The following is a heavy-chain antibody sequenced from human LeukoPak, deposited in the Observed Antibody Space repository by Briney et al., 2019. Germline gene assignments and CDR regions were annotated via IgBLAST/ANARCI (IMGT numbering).Heavy chain of an antibody. D-gene: IGHD3-9*01. V-gene: IGHV4-30-4*01. CDR1: GGSISSGDYY. Sequence: PSETLSLTCTVSGGSISSGDYYWSWSRQPPGKGLEWIVYIYYSGSTYDNPSRKSRITISVDTDKNQFSLKLSSVAAADRVVYYCSSTFTILRSLYFDLWGRGTLVTVSS. CDR3: SSTFTILRSLYFDL. J-gene: IGHJ2*01. CDR2: IYYSGST.